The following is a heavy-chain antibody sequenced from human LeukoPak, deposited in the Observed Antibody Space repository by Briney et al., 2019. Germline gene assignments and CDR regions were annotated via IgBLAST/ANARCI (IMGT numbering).Heavy chain of an antibody. J-gene: IGHJ4*02. V-gene: IGHV3-23*01. Sequence: GGSLRLSCAASGFTVSSSYMSWVRQAPGKGLEWVSAISGSGGSTYYADSVKGRFTISRDNSKNTLYLQMNSLRAEDTAVYYCAKDPSSGSYPDFDYWGQGTLVTVSS. D-gene: IGHD1-26*01. CDR3: AKDPSSGSYPDFDY. CDR1: GFTVSSSY. CDR2: ISGSGGST.